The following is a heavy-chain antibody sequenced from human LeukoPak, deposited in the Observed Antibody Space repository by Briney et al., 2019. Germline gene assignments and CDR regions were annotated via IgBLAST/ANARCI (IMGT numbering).Heavy chain of an antibody. CDR3: AREVDYYYGMDV. CDR1: GFTFSSYS. CDR2: ISSSSSYI. V-gene: IGHV3-21*01. J-gene: IGHJ6*02. Sequence: PGGSLRLSCAASGFTFSSYSMNWVRQAPGKGLEWVSSISSSSSYIHYADSVKGRFTISRDNAKNSLYLQMNSLRAEDTAVYYCAREVDYYYGMDVWGQGTTVTVSS.